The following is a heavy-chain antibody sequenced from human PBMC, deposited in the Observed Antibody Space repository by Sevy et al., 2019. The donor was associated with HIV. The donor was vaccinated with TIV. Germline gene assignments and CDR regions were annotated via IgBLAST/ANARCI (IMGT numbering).Heavy chain of an antibody. D-gene: IGHD6-19*01. CDR3: ATSYRIAVADFDY. CDR1: GYTLTELS. J-gene: IGHJ4*02. Sequence: ASVKVSCKVSGYTLTELSIHWVRQAPGKGLEWMGGFDPEDGEIIYAQKFQGRVTMTEDTSAETGYMELSSLRSDDTAVYYCATSYRIAVADFDYWGQGTKVTVSS. CDR2: FDPEDGEI. V-gene: IGHV1-24*01.